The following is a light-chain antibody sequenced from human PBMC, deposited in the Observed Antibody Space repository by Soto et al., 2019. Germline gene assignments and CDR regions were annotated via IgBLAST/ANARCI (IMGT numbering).Light chain of an antibody. CDR1: TGAVTSGHY. J-gene: IGLJ3*02. V-gene: IGLV7-46*01. CDR2: ETN. CDR3: LLSYSDGRGV. Sequence: QTVVTQEPSLTVSPGGTVTLTCGSSTGAVTSGHYPYWFQQKPGQAPTTLIFETNNKHAWTPARFSGSLLGGKAALTLSGAQPEDEAEYYCLLSYSDGRGVFGGGTKLTVL.